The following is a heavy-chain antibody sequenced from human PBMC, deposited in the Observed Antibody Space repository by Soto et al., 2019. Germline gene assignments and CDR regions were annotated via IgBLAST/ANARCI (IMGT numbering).Heavy chain of an antibody. V-gene: IGHV4-39*01. CDR1: GGSFGSSAYY. Sequence: PSETLSLTCTVSGGSFGSSAYYWGWIRRAPGKGLEWIGSINSSGSTFSNPSLKSRVTLSVDTSKNQFSLKLTSVTAADTALYYGTRRAPEGFDPWGQGTLVTVSS. CDR3: TRRAPEGFDP. CDR2: INSSGST. J-gene: IGHJ5*02.